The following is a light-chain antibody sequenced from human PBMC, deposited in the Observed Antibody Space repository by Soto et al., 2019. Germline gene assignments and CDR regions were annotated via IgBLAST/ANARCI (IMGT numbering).Light chain of an antibody. CDR3: SSYTAGSAYVV. CDR1: SSDVGHFNY. CDR2: EVI. V-gene: IGLV2-14*01. J-gene: IGLJ2*01. Sequence: QSALTQPASVSGSPGQSITISCTGTSSDVGHFNYVSWYQHYPGKAPKLIIYEVINRPLGVSDRFSGSKSGNTASLTISGLQAEDETDYYCSSYTAGSAYVVFGGGTKLTVL.